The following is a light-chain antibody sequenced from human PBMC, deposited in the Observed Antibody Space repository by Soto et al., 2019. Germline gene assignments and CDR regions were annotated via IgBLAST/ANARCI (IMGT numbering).Light chain of an antibody. J-gene: IGKJ1*01. CDR3: QQYGSSPLWA. CDR2: GAS. V-gene: IGKV3-20*01. CDR1: QSVSSSY. Sequence: EIVLTQSPGTLSLSPGERATLSCRASQSVSSSYLAWYQQKPGQAPRLLIYGASSRATGIPDRFSGSGSGTDFTLTSSRLEPEDFAVYYGQQYGSSPLWAFGQGTKVEIK.